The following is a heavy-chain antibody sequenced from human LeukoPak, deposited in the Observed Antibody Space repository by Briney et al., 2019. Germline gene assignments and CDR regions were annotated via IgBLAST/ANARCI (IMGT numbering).Heavy chain of an antibody. CDR1: GGSISSYY. CDR2: IYYSGST. J-gene: IGHJ4*02. Sequence: PSDTLSLTCTVSGGSISSYYWSWIRQPPGKGLEWIGYIYYSGSTNYNPSLKSRVTISVDTSKNQFSLKLSSVTAADTAVYYCAGGGGVVRGVIGPLFDYRGQGTLVTVSS. CDR3: AGGGGVVRGVIGPLFDY. D-gene: IGHD3-10*01. V-gene: IGHV4-59*01.